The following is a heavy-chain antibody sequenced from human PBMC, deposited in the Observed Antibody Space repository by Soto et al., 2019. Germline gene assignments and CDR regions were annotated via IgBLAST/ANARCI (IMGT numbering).Heavy chain of an antibody. CDR1: GFPFSDYY. Sequence: GGSLSLSCAASGFPFSDYYMSWIRQAPGEGLEWISYISSSAYTIYADPVKGRFTISRDNAKNSLFLQMTSLRVEDTAVYYCARNFDSGGYYSDYWGQGTLVTVSS. J-gene: IGHJ4*02. CDR3: ARNFDSGGYYSDY. D-gene: IGHD3-22*01. CDR2: ISSSAYT. V-gene: IGHV3-11*06.